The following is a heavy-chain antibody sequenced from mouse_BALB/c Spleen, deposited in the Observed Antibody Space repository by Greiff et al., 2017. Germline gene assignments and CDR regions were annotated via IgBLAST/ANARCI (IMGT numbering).Heavy chain of an antibody. Sequence: EVQGVESGPGLVKPSQSLSLTCTVTGYSITSDYAWTWIRQFPGDQLEWMGYISYSGSTSYNPSLKSRISITRDTSKNQFFLQLNSVTTEDTATYYCARSGGYSWFAYWGQGTLVTVSA. CDR1: GYSITSDYA. CDR2: ISYSGST. CDR3: ARSGGYSWFAY. D-gene: IGHD2-3*01. J-gene: IGHJ3*01. V-gene: IGHV3-2*02.